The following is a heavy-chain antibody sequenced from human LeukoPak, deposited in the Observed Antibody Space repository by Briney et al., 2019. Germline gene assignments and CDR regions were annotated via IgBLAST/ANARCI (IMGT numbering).Heavy chain of an antibody. J-gene: IGHJ4*02. CDR3: ARDFAYGGNFDY. CDR2: IKSKTDGGTT. CDR1: GVTFSNAW. Sequence: GGSLRLSCAASGVTFSNAWMSWVRQAPGKGLEWVGRIKSKTDGGTTDYAAPVKGRFTISRDDSKNTLYLQMNSLRAEDTAMYYCARDFAYGGNFDYWGQGTLVTVSS. V-gene: IGHV3-15*01. D-gene: IGHD4-23*01.